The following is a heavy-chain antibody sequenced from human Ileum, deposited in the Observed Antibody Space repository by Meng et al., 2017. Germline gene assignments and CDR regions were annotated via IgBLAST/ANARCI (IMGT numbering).Heavy chain of an antibody. CDR3: ARGAVVATTYYFDS. V-gene: IGHV1-69*01. J-gene: IGHJ4*02. Sequence: QGQLVLAGAKVKKPGSSVKVSCKVSGGTFNTYAISWVRQAPGQGLEWMGGIIPIFDTPNYAQKFQDRVTITADASTSTTYMELNGLMSEDTALYYCARGAVVATTYYFDSWGQGTLVTVSS. D-gene: IGHD2-21*02. CDR2: IIPIFDTP. CDR1: GGTFNTYA.